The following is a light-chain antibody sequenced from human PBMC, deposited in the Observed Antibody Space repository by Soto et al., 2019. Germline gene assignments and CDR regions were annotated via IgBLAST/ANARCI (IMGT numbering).Light chain of an antibody. CDR1: SSDVGGFEY. CDR2: DVT. CDR3: GSITRSSTSV. V-gene: IGLV2-14*01. Sequence: QSALSQPASVSGSPGQSITISCTGTSSDVGGFEYDSWYQHQPGKAPKLIIYDVTKRPSGVSNRFSGSKSGNTASLTISGIQAEDEGDYYCGSITRSSTSVFGTGTKLTVL. J-gene: IGLJ1*01.